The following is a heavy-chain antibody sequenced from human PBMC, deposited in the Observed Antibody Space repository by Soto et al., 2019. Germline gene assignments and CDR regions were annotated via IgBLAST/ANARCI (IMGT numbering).Heavy chain of an antibody. CDR1: GASINTDDW. D-gene: IGHD1-26*01. J-gene: IGHJ4*02. CDR2: IYHGGTI. V-gene: IGHV4-4*02. Sequence: SETLSLTCAVSGASINTDDWWNWVRQPPGKGLEWIGEIYHGGTIYYNPSLKSRVTISLDKSKNQISLKLTSLTAADTAVYYCARDHQYSGATCPMAYWGQGALVTVSS. CDR3: ARDHQYSGATCPMAY.